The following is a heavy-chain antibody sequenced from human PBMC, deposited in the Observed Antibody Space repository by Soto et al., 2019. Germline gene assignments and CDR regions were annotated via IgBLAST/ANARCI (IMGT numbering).Heavy chain of an antibody. CDR1: GGSVRSGSYY. D-gene: IGHD3-22*01. CDR3: ARDSSGRHDY. V-gene: IGHV4-61*01. J-gene: IGHJ4*02. CDR2: IYQSGTT. Sequence: KTSETLSLTCSVSGGSVRSGSYYWTWIRQPPGKGLEWIGYIYQSGTTNYNASLKSRVTISIDTSKNQFFLKLNSVTAADTAVYYCARDSSGRHDYWGQGTLVTV.